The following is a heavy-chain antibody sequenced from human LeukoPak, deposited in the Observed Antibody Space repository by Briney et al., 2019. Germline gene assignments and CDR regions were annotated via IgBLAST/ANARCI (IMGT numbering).Heavy chain of an antibody. J-gene: IGHJ6*02. Sequence: RGSLRLSCAASGFTFSSYAMSWVRQAPGKGLEWVSAISGSGGSTYYADSVKGRFTISRDNSKNTLYLQMNSLRAEDTAVYYCANWGDYGDYVYYYYGMDVWGQGTTVTVSS. V-gene: IGHV3-23*01. CDR1: GFTFSSYA. CDR2: ISGSGGST. CDR3: ANWGDYGDYVYYYYGMDV. D-gene: IGHD4-17*01.